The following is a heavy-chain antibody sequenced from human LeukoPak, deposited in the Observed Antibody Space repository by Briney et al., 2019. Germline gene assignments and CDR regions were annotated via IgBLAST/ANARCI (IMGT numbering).Heavy chain of an antibody. V-gene: IGHV1-18*01. D-gene: IGHD3-3*01. Sequence: ASVKVSCKASGYTFTSYGIGWVRQAPGQGLEWMGWISAYNGNTNYAQKLQGRVTMTTDTSTSTAYMELRSLRSDDTAVYYCARVLNYDFWSGYYTGTLDYWGQGTLVTVSS. CDR1: GYTFTSYG. CDR2: ISAYNGNT. CDR3: ARVLNYDFWSGYYTGTLDY. J-gene: IGHJ4*02.